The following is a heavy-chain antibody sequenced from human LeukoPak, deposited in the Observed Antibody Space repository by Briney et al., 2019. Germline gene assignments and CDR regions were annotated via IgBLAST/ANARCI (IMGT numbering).Heavy chain of an antibody. V-gene: IGHV3-23*01. D-gene: IGHD3-10*01. CDR3: EIKLTSGKLN. J-gene: IGHJ4*02. CDR2: ISSDGGRT. CDR1: GLSFGSYF. Sequence: GGCLRLSCAASGLSFGSYFMSWVRRAPGKGLEWVSAISSDGGRTYYADSAKGRFTISRDNSKNTLYLQVNSLRAEDTAVYYCEIKLTSGKLNWGQGILVTVS.